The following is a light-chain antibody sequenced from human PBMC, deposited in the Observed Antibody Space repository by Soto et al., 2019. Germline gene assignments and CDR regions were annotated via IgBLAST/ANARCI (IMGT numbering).Light chain of an antibody. V-gene: IGLV2-8*01. CDR1: SSDVGGYNY. CDR3: SSYGGTNSLKV. Sequence: QSALTQPPSASGSPGQSVTISCPGTSSDVGGYNYVSWYQQHPGKAPKVMMYEVSKRPSGVPDRFSGSKSGNTASLTVSGLQAEDEADYYCSSYGGTNSLKVFGGGTKLTVL. CDR2: EVS. J-gene: IGLJ2*01.